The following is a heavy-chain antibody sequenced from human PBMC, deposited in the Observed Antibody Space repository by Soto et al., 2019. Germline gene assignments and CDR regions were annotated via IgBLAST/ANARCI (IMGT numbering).Heavy chain of an antibody. Sequence: LRLSCAASGFTFSNYGMSWVRQAPGKGLEWVSTISGSGGSTYYADSVKGRFTISRDNSKNTLYLQMNSLRAEDTAIYYCAKGTTNFLYYFDFWGQGTLVTVSS. CDR3: AKGTTNFLYYFDF. CDR2: ISGSGGST. V-gene: IGHV3-23*01. CDR1: GFTFSNYG. D-gene: IGHD1-1*01. J-gene: IGHJ4*02.